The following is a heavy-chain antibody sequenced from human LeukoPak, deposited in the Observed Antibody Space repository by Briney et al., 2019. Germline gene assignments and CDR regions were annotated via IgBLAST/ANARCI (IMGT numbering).Heavy chain of an antibody. Sequence: SETLSLTCTVSGGSISSGGYYWSWIRQHPGKGLEWIGYIYYSGSTYYNPSLKSRVTISVDTSKNQFSLKLSSVTAADTAVYYCARARVYYDSSPDFDYWGQGTLVTVSS. D-gene: IGHD3-22*01. V-gene: IGHV4-31*03. J-gene: IGHJ4*02. CDR1: GGSISSGGYY. CDR3: ARARVYYDSSPDFDY. CDR2: IYYSGST.